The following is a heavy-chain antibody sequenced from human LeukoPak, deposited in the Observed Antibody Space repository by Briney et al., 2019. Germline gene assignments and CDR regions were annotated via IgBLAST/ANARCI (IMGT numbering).Heavy chain of an antibody. Sequence: SETLSLTCTVSGGSISSYYWSWIRQVAGKGLEWLGRIYTSGRPNYNPSLKSRVTMSVDTSKNQFSLKLTSVTAADTAVYYCARGRGEGRGISMVRGVRAPSYNWFDPWGHGTLVTVSS. D-gene: IGHD3-10*01. CDR2: IYTSGRP. CDR1: GGSISSYY. J-gene: IGHJ5*02. CDR3: ARGRGEGRGISMVRGVRAPSYNWFDP. V-gene: IGHV4-4*07.